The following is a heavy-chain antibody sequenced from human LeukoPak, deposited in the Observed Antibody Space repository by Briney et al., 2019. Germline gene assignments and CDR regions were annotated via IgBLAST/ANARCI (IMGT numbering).Heavy chain of an antibody. V-gene: IGHV3-23*01. CDR1: GFTFSNYA. D-gene: IGHD3-22*01. Sequence: GGSLRLSCAASGFTFSNYAVNWVRQAPGKGLEWVSTITGSGGSTFYADSVKGRFTISRDNSMDTLYLQMSSLRAEDTAVYYCAKDRGRYYDSSGYYWGYYFDSWGQGILVTVST. J-gene: IGHJ4*02. CDR2: ITGSGGST. CDR3: AKDRGRYYDSSGYYWGYYFDS.